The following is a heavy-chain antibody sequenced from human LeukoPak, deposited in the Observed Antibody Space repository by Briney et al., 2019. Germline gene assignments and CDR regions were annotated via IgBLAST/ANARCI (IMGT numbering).Heavy chain of an antibody. CDR2: INPSGGST. CDR3: ARDFSDWLLRY. CDR1: GYTFTSYY. V-gene: IGHV1-46*01. Sequence: ASVKDSCKASGYTFTSYYMHWVRQAPGQGLEWMGIINPSGGSTSYAQKFQGRVTMTRDTSTSTVYMELSSLRSEDTAVYYCARDFSDWLLRYWGQGTLVTVSS. J-gene: IGHJ4*02. D-gene: IGHD3/OR15-3a*01.